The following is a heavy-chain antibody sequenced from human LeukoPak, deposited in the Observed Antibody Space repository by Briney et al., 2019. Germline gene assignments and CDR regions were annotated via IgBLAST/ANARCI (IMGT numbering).Heavy chain of an antibody. J-gene: IGHJ6*03. Sequence: SETLSLTCTVSGGSISSSSYYWGWIRQPPGKGLEWIGSIYYSGSTYYNPSPKSRVTISVDTSKNQFSLKLSSVTAADTAVYYCAGVMTTTLYYYYMDVWGKGTTVTVSS. D-gene: IGHD2-21*02. CDR1: GGSISSSSYY. CDR2: IYYSGST. CDR3: AGVMTTTLYYYYMDV. V-gene: IGHV4-39*01.